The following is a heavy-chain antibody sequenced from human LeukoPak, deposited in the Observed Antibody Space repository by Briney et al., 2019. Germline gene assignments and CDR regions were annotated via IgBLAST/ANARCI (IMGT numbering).Heavy chain of an antibody. D-gene: IGHD6-6*01. J-gene: IGHJ4*02. Sequence: GGSLRLSCAASGFTFSSYWMHWVRQAPGKGLVWVSRINSDGSSTSYADSVKGRFTISRDNAKNTLYLQMNSLRAEDTAVYYCAIQGIAAPYYFDYWGQGTLVTVSS. CDR3: AIQGIAAPYYFDY. CDR1: GFTFSSYW. CDR2: INSDGSST. V-gene: IGHV3-74*01.